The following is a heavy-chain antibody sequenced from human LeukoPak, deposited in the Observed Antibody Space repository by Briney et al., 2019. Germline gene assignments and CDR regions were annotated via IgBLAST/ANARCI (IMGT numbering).Heavy chain of an antibody. D-gene: IGHD6-13*01. CDR3: ARGYYRYSSSWFPSDY. V-gene: IGHV4-59*01. CDR1: GGSISSYY. J-gene: IGHJ4*02. Sequence: PSETLSLTCTASGGSISSYYWSWIRQPPGKGLEWIGYIYYSGSTNYNPSLKSRVTISVDTSKNQFSLKLSSVTAADTAVYYCARGYYRYSSSWFPSDYWGQGTLVTVSS. CDR2: IYYSGST.